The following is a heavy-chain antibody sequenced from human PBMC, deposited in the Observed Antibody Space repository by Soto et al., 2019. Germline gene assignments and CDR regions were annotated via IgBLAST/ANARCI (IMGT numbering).Heavy chain of an antibody. J-gene: IGHJ6*02. CDR2: ISAYHGNT. CDR1: GYTFTSYG. V-gene: IGHV1-18*01. Sequence: ASVKVSCKASGYTFTSYGISWVRQAPGQGLEWMGWISAYHGNTNYAQKLQGRVTMTTDTSTSTAYMELRTLRSDDTAVYYCARDQRLGELSLLYFYYYYYGMDVLGQGTTVTVSS. CDR3: ARDQRLGELSLLYFYYYYYGMDV. D-gene: IGHD3-16*02.